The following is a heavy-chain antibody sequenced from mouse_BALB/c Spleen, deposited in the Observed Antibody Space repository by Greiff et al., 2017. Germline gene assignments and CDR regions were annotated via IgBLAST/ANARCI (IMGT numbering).Heavy chain of an antibody. D-gene: IGHD2-4*01. CDR2: INPYYGST. Sequence: EVQLQQTGPELVKPGASVKISCKASGYSFTDYIMLWVKQSHGKSLEWIGNINPYYGSTSYNLKFKGKATLTVDKSSSTAYMQLNSLTSEDSAVYYCATTMMDYYAMDYWGQGTSVTVSS. V-gene: IGHV1-39*01. J-gene: IGHJ4*01. CDR3: ATTMMDYYAMDY. CDR1: GYSFTDYI.